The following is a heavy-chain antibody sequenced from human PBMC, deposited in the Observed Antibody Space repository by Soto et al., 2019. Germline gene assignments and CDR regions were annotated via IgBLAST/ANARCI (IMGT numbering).Heavy chain of an antibody. V-gene: IGHV3-48*01. CDR3: ASDTPVYGSYRHECFQL. J-gene: IGHJ1*01. D-gene: IGHD3-16*02. Sequence: EVQLVESGGGLVQPGGSLRLSCAASGFTFSSYSMNWVRQAPGKGLEWVSYISSSSSTIYYADSVKGRFTISRDNAKNSLYLQVYRLVSEDTVVFFCASDTPVYGSYRHECFQLWGQGTLVTVSS. CDR2: ISSSSSTI. CDR1: GFTFSSYS.